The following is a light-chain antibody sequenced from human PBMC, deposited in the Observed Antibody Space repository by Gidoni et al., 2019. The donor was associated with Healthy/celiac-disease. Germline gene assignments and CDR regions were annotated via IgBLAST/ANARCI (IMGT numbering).Light chain of an antibody. CDR1: SPNIGSNY. CDR3: AAWDDSLSGLYVV. CDR2: RNN. Sequence: QSVLTQPPSASGIPGQRGPIPCSGSSPNIGSNYVYWYQQLPGTAPKLLIYRNNHRPSGVPDRFSGSKSGTSASLAISGLRSEDEADYYCAAWDDSLSGLYVVFGGGTKLTVL. V-gene: IGLV1-47*01. J-gene: IGLJ2*01.